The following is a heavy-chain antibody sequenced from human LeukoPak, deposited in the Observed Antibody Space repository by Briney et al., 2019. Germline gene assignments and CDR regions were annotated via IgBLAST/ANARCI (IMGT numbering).Heavy chain of an antibody. CDR1: GFNFGYYG. V-gene: IGHV3-30*03. Sequence: PGGSLRLSCAASGFNFGYYGMLWVRQAPGKGLEWVAIMSHDSSDEFYADSVKGRFTISRDNSRNTLYLQMNTLRPDDTALYYCARERHFDWLFGFGPWGQGTVVTVSS. CDR2: MSHDSSDE. CDR3: ARERHFDWLFGFGP. J-gene: IGHJ5*02. D-gene: IGHD3-9*01.